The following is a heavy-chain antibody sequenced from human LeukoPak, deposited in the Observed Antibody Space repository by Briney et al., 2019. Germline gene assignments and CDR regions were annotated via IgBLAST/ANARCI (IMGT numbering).Heavy chain of an antibody. J-gene: IGHJ4*02. Sequence: PSETLSLTCTVSGDSISSFYWDWIRQPAGKGLQWIGRIYTSGVTNYNPSLKSRVTMSVDTSRNQFSLKLNSVTAADTAVYYCAREWTSGDGSGYPYYFDYWGPGTLVTVSS. CDR2: IYTSGVT. CDR3: AREWTSGDGSGYPYYFDY. D-gene: IGHD3-22*01. V-gene: IGHV4-4*07. CDR1: GDSISSFY.